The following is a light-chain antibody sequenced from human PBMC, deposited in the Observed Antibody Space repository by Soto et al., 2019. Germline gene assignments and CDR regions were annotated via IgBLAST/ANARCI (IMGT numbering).Light chain of an antibody. CDR3: QSADSSGTYGV. CDR1: ALPKQY. CDR2: KDS. Sequence: SHELTQPSSVSVSPGQTARITCSGDALPKQYAYWYQQKPGQAPVLVIYKDSERPSGIPERFSGSSSGTTVTLTISGVQAEDEADYYCQSADSSGTYGVFGGGTKLTVL. J-gene: IGLJ2*01. V-gene: IGLV3-25*03.